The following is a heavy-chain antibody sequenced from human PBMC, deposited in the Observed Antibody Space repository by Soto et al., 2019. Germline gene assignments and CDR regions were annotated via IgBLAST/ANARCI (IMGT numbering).Heavy chain of an antibody. D-gene: IGHD3-10*01. CDR2: INHRGST. J-gene: IGHJ4*02. CDR1: GGSFSGYY. V-gene: IGHV4-34*01. Sequence: QVQLQQWGAGLFKPSETLSLTCAVYGGSFSGYYWSWIRQPPGKGLEWIGEINHRGSTNYNPSLKIRVTISLDTSMNQFSLKLSSVTAADTAVYYCARGSSYYGSGSYGDYWGQGTLVTVSS. CDR3: ARGSSYYGSGSYGDY.